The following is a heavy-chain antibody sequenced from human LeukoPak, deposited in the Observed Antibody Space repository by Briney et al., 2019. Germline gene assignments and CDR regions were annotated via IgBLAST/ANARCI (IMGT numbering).Heavy chain of an antibody. V-gene: IGHV3-23*01. Sequence: GGSLRLSCAASGFTFDDYAMHWVRQAPGKGLEWVSGINDGGGSTYYADSVKGRFTISRDNSKNTLYLQMNSPRAEDTAVYYCAKDQYSSSWYGIPPSLTDKNYYYYGMDAWGQGTTVTVSS. D-gene: IGHD6-13*01. CDR3: AKDQYSSSWYGIPPSLTDKNYYYYGMDA. CDR1: GFTFDDYA. J-gene: IGHJ6*02. CDR2: INDGGGST.